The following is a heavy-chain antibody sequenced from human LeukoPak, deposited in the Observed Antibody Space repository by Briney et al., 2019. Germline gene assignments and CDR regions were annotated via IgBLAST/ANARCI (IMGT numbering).Heavy chain of an antibody. J-gene: IGHJ4*02. CDR2: IYSGGST. CDR1: GGSISSYY. D-gene: IGHD1-26*01. CDR3: ARENTGSYREFDY. V-gene: IGHV4-4*07. Sequence: PSETLSLTCTVSGGSISSYYWSWTRQPAGKGLEWIGRIYSGGSTNYNPSLESRVTMSVDSSNNQFSLKLSSVTAADTAVFYCARENTGSYREFDYWGQGTLVTVSS.